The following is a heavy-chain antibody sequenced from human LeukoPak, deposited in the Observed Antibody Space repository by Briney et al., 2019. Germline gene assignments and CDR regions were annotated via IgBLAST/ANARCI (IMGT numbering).Heavy chain of an antibody. CDR1: GYSFTSYW. V-gene: IGHV5-10-1*01. Sequence: GESLKISCKGSGYSFTSYWISWVRQMPGKGLERMGRIDPSDSYTNYSPSFQGHVTISADKSISTAYLQWSSLKASDTAMYYCASTQSGWYEKFDYWGQGTLVTVSS. D-gene: IGHD6-19*01. CDR2: IDPSDSYT. J-gene: IGHJ4*02. CDR3: ASTQSGWYEKFDY.